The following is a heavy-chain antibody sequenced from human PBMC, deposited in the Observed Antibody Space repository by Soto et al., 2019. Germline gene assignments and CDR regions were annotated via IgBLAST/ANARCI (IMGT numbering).Heavy chain of an antibody. CDR3: AKNQGVELVPLATVDWFDP. D-gene: IGHD1-26*01. J-gene: IGHJ5*02. CDR2: ISGSGFKK. CDR1: GFIFENFG. V-gene: IGHV3-23*01. Sequence: EVVLLESGGGLEQPGGSLRLSCAASGFIFENFGMCWVRQAPGKGLEWISSISGSGFKKYYADSVKGRFTISRDNSKSTVYLELNNLSAEDTAVYHCAKNQGVELVPLATVDWFDPWGQGSVVTVSS.